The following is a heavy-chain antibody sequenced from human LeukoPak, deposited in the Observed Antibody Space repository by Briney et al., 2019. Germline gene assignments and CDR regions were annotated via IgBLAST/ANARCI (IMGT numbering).Heavy chain of an antibody. CDR3: AGEGEYGDSYS. V-gene: IGHV4-59*12. Sequence: PSETLSLTCTVSGGSISSYYWNWIRQAPGKGPEWIGNIYRGRTRLNPSLTGRVAISVDMSKSQVSLSLTSVTAADTAIYYCAGEGEYGDSYSWGQGALVIVSA. CDR1: GGSISSYY. D-gene: IGHD2-21*01. CDR2: IYRGRT. J-gene: IGHJ5*02.